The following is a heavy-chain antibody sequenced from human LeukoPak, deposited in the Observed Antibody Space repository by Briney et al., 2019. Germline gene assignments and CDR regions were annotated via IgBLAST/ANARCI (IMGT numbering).Heavy chain of an antibody. CDR2: IYYSRST. Sequence: SETLSLICTVSGGSISRSSYYWGWIRQPPGKGLEWIGSIYYSRSTYYNPSLKSRVTISVDTSKNQFSLKLSSVTAADTAVYYCARHPHPLYYDSSGYYLGVGWFDPWGQGTLITVSS. J-gene: IGHJ5*02. CDR3: ARHPHPLYYDSSGYYLGVGWFDP. CDR1: GGSISRSSYY. V-gene: IGHV4-39*01. D-gene: IGHD3-22*01.